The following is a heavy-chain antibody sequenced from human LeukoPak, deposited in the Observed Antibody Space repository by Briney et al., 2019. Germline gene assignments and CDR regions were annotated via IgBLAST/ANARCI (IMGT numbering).Heavy chain of an antibody. Sequence: SSETLSLTCTISGGSISSYYWRWIRQPAGKGLEWIGRIYTSGSTNYNPSLKSRVTMSVDTSKNQFSLKLSSVTAADTAVYYCARQYYYGSGSSFAFDIWGQGTMVTVSS. V-gene: IGHV4-4*07. CDR2: IYTSGST. D-gene: IGHD3-10*01. CDR1: GGSISSYY. CDR3: ARQYYYGSGSSFAFDI. J-gene: IGHJ3*02.